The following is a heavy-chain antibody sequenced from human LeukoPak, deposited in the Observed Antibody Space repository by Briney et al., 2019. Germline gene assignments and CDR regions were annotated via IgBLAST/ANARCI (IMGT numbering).Heavy chain of an antibody. CDR3: AKRSVEWLLYFDY. Sequence: GGSLRLSCAASGFTFSSYAMSWVRQAPGKGLEWVSAISGSGGSTYCADSVKGRFTISRDNSKNTLYLQMNSLRAEDTAVYYCAKRSVEWLLYFDYWGQGTLVTVSS. CDR1: GFTFSSYA. CDR2: ISGSGGST. V-gene: IGHV3-23*01. D-gene: IGHD3-3*01. J-gene: IGHJ4*02.